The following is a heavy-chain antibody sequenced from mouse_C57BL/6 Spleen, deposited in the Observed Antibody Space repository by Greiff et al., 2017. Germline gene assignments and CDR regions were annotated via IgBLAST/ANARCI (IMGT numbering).Heavy chain of an antibody. D-gene: IGHD1-1*01. CDR1: GFTFSSYA. CDR3: TRDRLLRYAMDY. J-gene: IGHJ4*01. Sequence: EVKLMESGEGLVKPGGSLKLSCAASGFTFSSYAMSWVRQTPEKRLEWVAYISSGGDYIYYADTVKGRFTISRDNARNTLYLQMSSLKSEDTSMYYCTRDRLLRYAMDYWGQGTSVTVSS. CDR2: ISSGGDYI. V-gene: IGHV5-9-1*02.